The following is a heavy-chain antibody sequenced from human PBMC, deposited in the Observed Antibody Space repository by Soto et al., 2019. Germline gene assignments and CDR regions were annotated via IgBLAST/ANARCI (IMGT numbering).Heavy chain of an antibody. V-gene: IGHV1-69*01. CDR2: IIPFFKAT. D-gene: IGHD3-16*01. CDR3: ARDVPLNYYDGTFSYYAMDV. Sequence: QVQLVQSGAEVXXXXXXVKVSCKASGGTFSSHAISWVRQAPGQGLEXXGGIIPFFKATNYAQKFQGRVTITADDSTSTAYMDLYSLRSEDTAVYYCARDVPLNYYDGTFSYYAMDVWGQGTTVTVSS. CDR1: GGTFSSHA. J-gene: IGHJ6*02.